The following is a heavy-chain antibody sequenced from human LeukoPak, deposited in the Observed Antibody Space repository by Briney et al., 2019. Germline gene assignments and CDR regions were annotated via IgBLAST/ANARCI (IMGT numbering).Heavy chain of an antibody. CDR3: ARKNGLDY. V-gene: IGHV3-30*04. Sequence: PGGSLRLSCAASGFTFISYAIHWVRQAPGKGLEWVAVISFHGTDTFYADSVKGRFTISRDNSKNTLYLQMNSLRAEDTAVYYCARKNGLDYWGQGTLVTVSS. CDR1: GFTFISYA. D-gene: IGHD2-8*01. J-gene: IGHJ4*02. CDR2: ISFHGTDT.